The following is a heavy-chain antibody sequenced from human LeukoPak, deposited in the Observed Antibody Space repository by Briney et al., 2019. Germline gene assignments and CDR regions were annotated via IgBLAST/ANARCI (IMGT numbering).Heavy chain of an antibody. CDR3: AKDPTPGTPAYYFDY. J-gene: IGHJ4*02. Sequence: PGRSLRLSCAASGFTFSSYGMHWVRQAPGKGLEWVAVISYDGSNKYYADSAKGRFTISRDNSKNTLYLQMNSLRAEDTAVYYCAKDPTPGTPAYYFDYWGQGTLVTVSS. D-gene: IGHD6-13*01. V-gene: IGHV3-30*18. CDR1: GFTFSSYG. CDR2: ISYDGSNK.